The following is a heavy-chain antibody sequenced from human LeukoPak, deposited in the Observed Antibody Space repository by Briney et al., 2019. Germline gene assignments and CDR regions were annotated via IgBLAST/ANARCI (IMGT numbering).Heavy chain of an antibody. CDR1: GFTFSSYG. CDR3: AKDLSHAMVRGVIGY. J-gene: IGHJ4*02. CDR2: ISYDGSNK. Sequence: GGSLRLSCAASGFTFSSYGMHWVRQAPGKGLEWVAVISYDGSNKYYADSVKGRFTISRDNSKNTLYLQMNSLRAEDTAVYYCAKDLSHAMVRGVIGYWGQGTLVTVSS. V-gene: IGHV3-30*18. D-gene: IGHD3-10*01.